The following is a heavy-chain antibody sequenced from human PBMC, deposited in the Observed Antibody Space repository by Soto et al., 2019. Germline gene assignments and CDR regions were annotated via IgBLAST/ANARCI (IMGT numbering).Heavy chain of an antibody. CDR3: ARDKYNSGWYESDY. V-gene: IGHV4-39*02. D-gene: IGHD6-19*01. J-gene: IGHJ4*01. Sequence: QLQLQESGPGLVKPSETLSLTCTVSGGSISSSSSYWGWIRQPPGKGLEWIGSIYHSGSTYQNPSLKSRVTISVDTSKNQFSLKLSSVTAADTAVYYCARDKYNSGWYESDYWGHGTLVTVSS. CDR2: IYHSGST. CDR1: GGSISSSSSY.